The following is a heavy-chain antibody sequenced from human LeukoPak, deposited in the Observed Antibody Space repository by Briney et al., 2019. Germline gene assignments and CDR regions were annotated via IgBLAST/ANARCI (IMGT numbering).Heavy chain of an antibody. V-gene: IGHV1-69*05. Sequence: ASVKVSYKASGDTFTSYAISWVRQAPGQGLEWMGRIIPIFGAANYAQKFQGRVTITTDESTSTAYMELSSLRSEDTAVYYCARETGPWIQLWFFDRHAFDIWGQGTLVTVSS. CDR1: GDTFTSYA. D-gene: IGHD5-18*01. CDR3: ARETGPWIQLWFFDRHAFDI. CDR2: IIPIFGAA. J-gene: IGHJ3*02.